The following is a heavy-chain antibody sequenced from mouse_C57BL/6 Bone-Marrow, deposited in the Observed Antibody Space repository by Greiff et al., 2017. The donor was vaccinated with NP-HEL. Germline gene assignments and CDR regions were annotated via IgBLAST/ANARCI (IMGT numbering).Heavy chain of an antibody. J-gene: IGHJ1*03. CDR2: IDPNSGGT. CDR3: ARYYYGSRGWYFDV. CDR1: GYTFTSYW. Sequence: QVQLQQPGADLVKPGASVKLSCKASGYTFTSYWMHWVKQRPGRGLEWIGRIDPNSGGTKFNEKFKTKATLTVDKPSSTAYMQLSSLTSEDSAVSLCARYYYGSRGWYFDVWGTGTTVTVSS. V-gene: IGHV1-72*01. D-gene: IGHD1-1*01.